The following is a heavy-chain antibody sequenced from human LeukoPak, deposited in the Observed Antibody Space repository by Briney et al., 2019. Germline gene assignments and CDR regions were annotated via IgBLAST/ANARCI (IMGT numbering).Heavy chain of an antibody. CDR3: ARDGNRWLEPLAY. Sequence: GGSLRLSCAASGFTFSSYGMNWVRQALGKGLEWVAVISFDGTNKDYAESVKGRFTISRDNSKLYLQMNSLRADDTAVYYCARDGNRWLEPLAYWGQGTLVTVSS. CDR2: ISFDGTNK. D-gene: IGHD6-19*01. CDR1: GFTFSSYG. J-gene: IGHJ4*02. V-gene: IGHV3-30*03.